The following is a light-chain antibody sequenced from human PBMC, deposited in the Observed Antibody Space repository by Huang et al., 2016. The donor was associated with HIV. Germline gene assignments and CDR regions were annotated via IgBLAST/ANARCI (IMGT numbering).Light chain of an antibody. CDR2: AAS. CDR3: QQSARTPRT. J-gene: IGKJ2*01. CDR1: QNIKRY. V-gene: IGKV1-39*01. Sequence: DIQITQSPSSLSASVGDTVIITCRASQNIKRYFNWYQQEPGKAPKVLIYAASNLKSGVPSTSTRSGSGTDFTLTINRLQPEDSATYYCQQSARTPRTFGQGTKLEI.